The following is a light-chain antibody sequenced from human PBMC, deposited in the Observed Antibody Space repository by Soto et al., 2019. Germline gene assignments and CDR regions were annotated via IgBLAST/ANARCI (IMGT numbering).Light chain of an antibody. CDR2: KAS. CDR3: QQYFSWWT. CDR1: QSISSW. J-gene: IGKJ1*01. Sequence: DIQMTQSPSTLSASVGDRVTITCRASQSISSWLAWYQQKPGKAPKILIYKASTLQSGVPSRFSGSGSGTEFTLTISSLQPDDFAIYYCQQYFSWWTFGQGNTVEIK. V-gene: IGKV1-5*03.